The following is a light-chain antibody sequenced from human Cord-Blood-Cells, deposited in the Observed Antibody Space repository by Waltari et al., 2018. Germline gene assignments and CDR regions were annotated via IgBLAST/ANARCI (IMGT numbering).Light chain of an antibody. V-gene: IGKV3-15*01. Sequence: EIMMTQSPDTLSVSPGERATLSCRASQSVSSNLAWSQQKPGQAPRLLIFGGSTRTTGIPARCSGSGSGTEFTLTISSLQSEDFAVYYCQQYNNWPLTFGGGTKVEIK. CDR3: QQYNNWPLT. J-gene: IGKJ4*01. CDR2: GGS. CDR1: QSVSSN.